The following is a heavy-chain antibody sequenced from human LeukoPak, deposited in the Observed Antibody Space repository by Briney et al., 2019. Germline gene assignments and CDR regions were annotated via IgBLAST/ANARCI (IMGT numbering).Heavy chain of an antibody. CDR3: AGGWNVLLWFGELSGFDY. D-gene: IGHD3-10*01. J-gene: IGHJ4*02. CDR2: IHYTGST. CDR1: GGSISRSSYY. Sequence: KPSETLSLTCTVSGGSISRSSYYWGWIRQPPGKGLEWIGSIHYTGSTYYNPSLKSRVTISVDTSKNQFSLKLSSVTAADTAVYYCAGGWNVLLWFGELSGFDYWGQGTLVTVSS. V-gene: IGHV4-39*07.